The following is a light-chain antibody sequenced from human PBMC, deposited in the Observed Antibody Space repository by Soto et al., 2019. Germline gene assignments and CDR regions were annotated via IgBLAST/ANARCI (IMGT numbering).Light chain of an antibody. CDR1: QGIGNY. J-gene: IGKJ1*01. V-gene: IGKV1-27*01. Sequence: DIQMTQSPSSLSASLGDRVTITCRASQGIGNYLSWYQLQPGKVPKLLIYAASTLQSGVPSRFSGSGSGTDFTLTLSSLQPEDVATYFCQKYNSAPRTFGQWTKVEI. CDR2: AAS. CDR3: QKYNSAPRT.